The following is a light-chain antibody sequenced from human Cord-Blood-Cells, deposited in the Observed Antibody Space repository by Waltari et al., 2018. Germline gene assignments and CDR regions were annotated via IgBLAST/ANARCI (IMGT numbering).Light chain of an antibody. CDR1: SSDVWSYKL. J-gene: IGLJ2*01. V-gene: IGLV2-23*02. CDR2: EIS. Sequence: QSALTQPASVSGSPGQPITISCNGTSSDVWSYKLVSWYQQHPGKAPKHMFYEISKRPSGVSNRFSGSKSGNTASLTISGLQAEDEADYYCCSYAGSSTLFGGGTKLTVL. CDR3: CSYAGSSTL.